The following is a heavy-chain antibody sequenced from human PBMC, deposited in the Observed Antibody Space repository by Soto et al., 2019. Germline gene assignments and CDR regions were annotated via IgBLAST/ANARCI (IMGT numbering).Heavy chain of an antibody. Sequence: EVQLVESGGGLVQPGGSLRLSCAASGFTFSSYSMNWVRQAPGKGLEWVSYISSSSSTIYYADSVKGRFTISRDNAKNSLYLQMNSLRAEDTAVYYCARGVGSSSIDAFDIWGQGTMVTVSS. J-gene: IGHJ3*02. V-gene: IGHV3-48*01. CDR3: ARGVGSSSIDAFDI. D-gene: IGHD6-13*01. CDR2: ISSSSSTI. CDR1: GFTFSSYS.